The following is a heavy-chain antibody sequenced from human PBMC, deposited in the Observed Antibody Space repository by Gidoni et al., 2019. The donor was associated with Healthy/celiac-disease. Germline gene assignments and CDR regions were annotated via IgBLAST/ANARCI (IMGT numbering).Heavy chain of an antibody. J-gene: IGHJ3*02. D-gene: IGHD3-22*01. CDR2: IYPGDSDT. CDR3: ARGDDSSGYYPDAFDI. V-gene: IGHV5-51*01. Sequence: EVQLVQSGAEVKKPGESLKISCKGSGYSFTSYWIGWVRQMPGKGLEWMGIIYPGDSDTRYSPSFQGQVTISADKSISTAYLQWSSLKASDTAMYYCARGDDSSGYYPDAFDIWGQGTMVTVSS. CDR1: GYSFTSYW.